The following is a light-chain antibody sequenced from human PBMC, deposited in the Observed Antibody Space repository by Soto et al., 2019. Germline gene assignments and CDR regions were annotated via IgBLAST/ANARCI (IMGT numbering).Light chain of an antibody. V-gene: IGLV2-14*01. J-gene: IGLJ2*01. Sequence: QSVLTQPASVSGSPGQSITISCTGTTSDVGGYNYVSWYQQHPRKAPQLMIYDVSNRPSGVCNRFSGSKSANKASLTISGLQAEEEADDYCSSYTGSSTYVVFGGGTQVTVL. CDR1: TSDVGGYNY. CDR3: SSYTGSSTYVV. CDR2: DVS.